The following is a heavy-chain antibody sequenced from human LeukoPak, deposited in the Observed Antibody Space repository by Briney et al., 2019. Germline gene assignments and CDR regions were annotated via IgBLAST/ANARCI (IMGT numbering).Heavy chain of an antibody. D-gene: IGHD3-9*01. V-gene: IGHV3-30*18. Sequence: GGSLRLSCAASGFTFSNYGMHWVRQAPGKGLEWVAVISYDGSNKYYADSVKGRFTISRDNSKNTLYLQMNSLRAEDTAVYYCAKERTTNRYFDWNYYFDYWGQGTLVTVPS. CDR2: ISYDGSNK. J-gene: IGHJ4*02. CDR3: AKERTTNRYFDWNYYFDY. CDR1: GFTFSNYG.